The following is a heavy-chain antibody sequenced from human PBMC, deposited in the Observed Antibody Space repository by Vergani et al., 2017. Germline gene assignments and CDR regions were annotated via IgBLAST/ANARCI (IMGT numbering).Heavy chain of an antibody. CDR3: ARDQDPAAIEDSMDV. CDR1: GFTSSSYG. Sequence: QVQLVESGGGVVQPGRSLRLSCAASGFTSSSYGMHWVRQAPGKGLEWVAVIWYDGSNKYYADSVKGRFTISRDNSKNTLYLQMNSLRAEDTAVYYCARDQDPAAIEDSMDVWGQGTTVTVSS. D-gene: IGHD2-2*01. V-gene: IGHV3-33*01. J-gene: IGHJ6*02. CDR2: IWYDGSNK.